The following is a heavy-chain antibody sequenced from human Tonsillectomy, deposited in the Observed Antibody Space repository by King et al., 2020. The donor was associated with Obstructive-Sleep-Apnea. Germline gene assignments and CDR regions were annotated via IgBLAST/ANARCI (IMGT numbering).Heavy chain of an antibody. D-gene: IGHD3-10*01. Sequence: QLVQSGGGLVQPGGSLRLSCAASGFTFDSYAMSWVRQAPGKGLEWVSAISGSGGSTYYVDSVKGRFTISRDNSKNTLYLQMNSMRAEDTAVYYCAKDRHYSGSGVQAWDYWGQGTLVTVSS. V-gene: IGHV3-23*04. J-gene: IGHJ4*02. CDR1: GFTFDSYA. CDR3: AKDRHYSGSGVQAWDY. CDR2: ISGSGGST.